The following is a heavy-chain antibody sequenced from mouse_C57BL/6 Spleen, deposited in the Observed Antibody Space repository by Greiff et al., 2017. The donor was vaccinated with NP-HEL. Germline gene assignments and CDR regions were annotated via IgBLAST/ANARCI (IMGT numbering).Heavy chain of an antibody. J-gene: IGHJ3*01. CDR1: GYTFTDYN. Sequence: VHVKQSGPELVKPGASVKIPCKASGYTFTDYNMDWVKQSHGKSLEWIGDINPNNGGTIYNQKFKGKATLTVDKSSSTAYMELRSLTSEDTAVYYCATPIYDGYYVLAYWGQGTLVTVSA. D-gene: IGHD2-3*01. V-gene: IGHV1-18*01. CDR3: ATPIYDGYYVLAY. CDR2: INPNNGGT.